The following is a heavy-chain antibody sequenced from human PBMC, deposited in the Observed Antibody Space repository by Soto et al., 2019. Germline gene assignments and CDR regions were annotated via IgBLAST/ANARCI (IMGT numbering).Heavy chain of an antibody. CDR3: VRDHGCTTGPGTGYFDY. CDR1: GFSFSTHA. Sequence: QVQLVESGGGVVQPGRSLRLSCAATGFSFSTHAMYWVRQAPGKGLEWVAVISFDGSIKYYADAVKGRFTISRDNSKNTVLLQTNSLRPEDTAVYFCVRDHGCTTGPGTGYFDYWGQGTLVTVSS. D-gene: IGHD1-1*01. V-gene: IGHV3-30*03. J-gene: IGHJ4*02. CDR2: ISFDGSIK.